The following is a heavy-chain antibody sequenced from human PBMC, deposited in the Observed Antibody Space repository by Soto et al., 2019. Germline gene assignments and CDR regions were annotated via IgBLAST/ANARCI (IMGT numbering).Heavy chain of an antibody. CDR3: ARSGDDSSGYFLFNTGANWFDP. V-gene: IGHV6-1*01. J-gene: IGHJ5*02. Sequence: KQSQTLSLTCAISGDSVSSNSAAWNWIRQSPSRGLEWLGRTYYRSKWYNDYAVSVKSRITINPDTSKNQFSLQLNSVTPEDTAVYYCARSGDDSSGYFLFNTGANWFDPWGQGTLVTVSS. CDR1: GDSVSSNSAA. D-gene: IGHD3-22*01. CDR2: TYYRSKWYN.